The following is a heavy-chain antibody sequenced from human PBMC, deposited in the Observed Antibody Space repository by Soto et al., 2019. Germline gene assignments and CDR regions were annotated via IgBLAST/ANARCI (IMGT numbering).Heavy chain of an antibody. CDR3: ARQRWDTFDY. V-gene: IGHV1-2*04. D-gene: IGHD5-18*01. J-gene: IGHJ4*02. Sequence: ASVKVSCKASGYTFTGYYMLWVRQAPGQGLEWMGWINPNSGGTNYAQKFQGWVTMTRDTSISTAYMELSRLRSDDTAVYYCARQRWDTFDYWGQGTLVTVSS. CDR2: INPNSGGT. CDR1: GYTFTGYY.